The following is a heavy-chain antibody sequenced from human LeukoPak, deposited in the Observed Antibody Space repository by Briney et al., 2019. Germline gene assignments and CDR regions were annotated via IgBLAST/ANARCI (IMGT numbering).Heavy chain of an antibody. CDR3: GSHYYASSGPLFDY. CDR1: ASSIGRGYP. Sequence: SQTLSPTCTLSASSIGRGYPWVSIPQPPGKRVQWIGSVYHTRSAYYHPSLMSHLTISLKTSKNQFSLRRTSVLAADPSWYFCGSHYYASSGPLFDYRRRGSLLTVSS. J-gene: IGHJ4*02. CDR2: VYHTRSA. D-gene: IGHD3-22*01. V-gene: IGHV4-38-2*02.